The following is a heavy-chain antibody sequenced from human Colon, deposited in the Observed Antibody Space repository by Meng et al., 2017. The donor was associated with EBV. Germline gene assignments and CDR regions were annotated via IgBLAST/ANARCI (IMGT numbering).Heavy chain of an antibody. CDR2: IYYNGST. D-gene: IGHD3-10*01. V-gene: IGHV4-39*01. Sequence: PPEAGPGLVDPAEALSLTCNVSGGSISISSYYWGWIRQPPGKGLEWIGIIYYNGSTYYNPSLKSRVTISVDTSKNQFSLKLNSVTAADTAVYYCARRRYYYGSGSYHSYYFDYWGQGALVTVSS. CDR1: GGSISISSYY. CDR3: ARRRYYYGSGSYHSYYFDY. J-gene: IGHJ4*02.